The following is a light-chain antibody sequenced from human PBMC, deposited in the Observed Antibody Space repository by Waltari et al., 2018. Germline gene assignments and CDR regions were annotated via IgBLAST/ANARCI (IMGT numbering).Light chain of an antibody. CDR1: QIVGTY. Sequence: EIVLTQSPDILSFSPGERATLSCRASQIVGTYLAWYQQRPGQSPRLLIYDASYRATGIPARFSGSGSETDFTLTISSLQPEDFAVYYCQQRRNWPLTFGGGTRVQI. J-gene: IGKJ4*01. CDR2: DAS. CDR3: QQRRNWPLT. V-gene: IGKV3-11*01.